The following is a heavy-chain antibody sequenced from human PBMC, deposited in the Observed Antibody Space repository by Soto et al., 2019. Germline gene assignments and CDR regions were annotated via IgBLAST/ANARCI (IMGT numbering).Heavy chain of an antibody. V-gene: IGHV3-53*02. CDR2: TFTGGST. CDR1: GFSVTTNY. CDR3: AKKPPSSIQGWAFGMEV. D-gene: IGHD1-26*01. J-gene: IGHJ6*02. Sequence: EVQLVETGGGLIQPGGSLRLSCLASGFSVTTNYIIWVRQPPGKGLEWVSTTFTGGSTHYADSVKGRFSISRDNSKNTVYLQMNNLRVEDTAVYYCAKKPPSSIQGWAFGMEVWGQGTRVSVSS.